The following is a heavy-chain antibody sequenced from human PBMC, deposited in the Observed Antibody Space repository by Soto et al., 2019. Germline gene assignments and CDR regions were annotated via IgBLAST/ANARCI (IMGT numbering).Heavy chain of an antibody. D-gene: IGHD1-1*01. CDR1: GGSISSYY. J-gene: IGHJ5*02. CDR3: ARGTTEFSP. Sequence: SETLSLTCTVSGGSISSYYWSWIRQPPGKGLEWIGYIYYSGSTNYNPSLKSRVTISVDTSKNQFSLKLSSVTAADTAVYYCARGTTEFSPWGQGTLVTVSS. V-gene: IGHV4-59*01. CDR2: IYYSGST.